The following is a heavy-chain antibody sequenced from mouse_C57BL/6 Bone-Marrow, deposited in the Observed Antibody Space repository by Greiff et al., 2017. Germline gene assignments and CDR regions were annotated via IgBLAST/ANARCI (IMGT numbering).Heavy chain of an antibody. J-gene: IGHJ2*01. D-gene: IGHD1-1*01. V-gene: IGHV1-81*01. Sequence: VQLQQSGAELARPGASVKLSCKASGYTFISYGISWVKQSTGQGLEWIGEIYPRSGNTYYNEKFKGKATLTADKSSSTAYMELRSLTSEDSAVYFCARERGYGSSLYYFDYWGQGTTLTVSS. CDR2: IYPRSGNT. CDR3: ARERGYGSSLYYFDY. CDR1: GYTFISYG.